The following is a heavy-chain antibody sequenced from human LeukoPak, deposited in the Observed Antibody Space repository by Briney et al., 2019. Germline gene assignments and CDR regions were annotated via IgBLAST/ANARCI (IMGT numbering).Heavy chain of an antibody. J-gene: IGHJ4*02. CDR3: ARGKGSGSYSFDY. V-gene: IGHV4-61*01. D-gene: IGHD3-10*01. Sequence: SETLSLTCTVSGGSISSSSYYWRWIRQPPGKGLEWIGYIYYSGSTNYNPSLKSRVTISVDTSKNQFSLKLSSVTAADTAVYYCARGKGSGSYSFDYWGQGTLVTVSS. CDR2: IYYSGST. CDR1: GGSISSSSYY.